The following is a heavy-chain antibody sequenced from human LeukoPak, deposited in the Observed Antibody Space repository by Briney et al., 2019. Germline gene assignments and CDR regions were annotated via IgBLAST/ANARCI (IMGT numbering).Heavy chain of an antibody. J-gene: IGHJ4*02. CDR3: AKSWWATVTGCYFDY. CDR2: ISGSGGST. Sequence: PGGSLRLSCAASGFTFSSYAMNWVRQAPGKGLEWVSTISGSGGSTYYADSVKGRFTISRDNSKNTLYLQMNSLRAEDTAVYYCAKSWWATVTGCYFDYWGQGTLVTVSS. CDR1: GFTFSSYA. V-gene: IGHV3-23*01. D-gene: IGHD4-11*01.